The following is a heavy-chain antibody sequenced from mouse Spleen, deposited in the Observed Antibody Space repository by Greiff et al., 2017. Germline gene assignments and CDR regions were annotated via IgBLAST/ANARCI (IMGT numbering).Heavy chain of an antibody. CDR1: GYSFTGYF. CDR3: GKGIYYGNPYAMDY. D-gene: IGHD2-1*01. CDR2: INPYNGDT. V-gene: IGHV1-37*01. Sequence: EVKLVESGPELVKPGASVKISCKASGYSFTGYFMNWVQQSHGKSLEWIGRINPYNGDTFYNQKFKGKATLTVDKSSSTAHMELLSLTSEDSAVYYCGKGIYYGNPYAMDYWGQGTSVTVSS. J-gene: IGHJ4*01.